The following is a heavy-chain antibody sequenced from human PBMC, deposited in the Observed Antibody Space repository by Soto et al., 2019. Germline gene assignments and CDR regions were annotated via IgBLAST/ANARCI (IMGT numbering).Heavy chain of an antibody. J-gene: IGHJ4*02. Sequence: QVQLVESGGGVVQPGRSLRLCCAASGFTFSSYGMHWVRQAPGKGLEWVAVIWYDGSNKYYADSVKGRFTISRDNSKNTLYLQMNSLRAEDTAVYYCARDLDGYNPDYWGQGTLVTVSS. CDR3: ARDLDGYNPDY. CDR2: IWYDGSNK. V-gene: IGHV3-33*01. CDR1: GFTFSSYG. D-gene: IGHD5-12*01.